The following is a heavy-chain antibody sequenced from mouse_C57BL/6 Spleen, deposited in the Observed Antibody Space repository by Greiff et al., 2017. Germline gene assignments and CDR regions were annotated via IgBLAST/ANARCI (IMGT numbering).Heavy chain of an antibody. Sequence: QVQLQQPGAELVKPGASVKLSCKASGYTFTSYWMHWVKQRPGQGLEWIGMIPPNSGSTNYNEKFKSKATLTVDKSSSTAYMQLSSLTSEDSAVYYCARPTMVTGYFDYWGQGTTLTVSS. J-gene: IGHJ2*01. D-gene: IGHD2-9*01. V-gene: IGHV1-64*01. CDR3: ARPTMVTGYFDY. CDR2: IPPNSGST. CDR1: GYTFTSYW.